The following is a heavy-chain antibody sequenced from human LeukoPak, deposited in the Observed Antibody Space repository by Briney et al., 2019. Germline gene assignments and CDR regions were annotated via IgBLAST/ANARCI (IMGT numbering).Heavy chain of an antibody. CDR3: ARDHHGHSGYDFWAFDI. Sequence: PGGSLRLSCVASGFTFSSYNMNWVRQAPGKGLEWVSSISSSSSYIYYADSVKGRFTISRDNAKNSLYLQMNSLRAEDTAVYYCARDHHGHSGYDFWAFDIWGQGTMVTVSS. J-gene: IGHJ3*02. CDR2: ISSSSSYI. V-gene: IGHV3-21*01. CDR1: GFTFSSYN. D-gene: IGHD5-12*01.